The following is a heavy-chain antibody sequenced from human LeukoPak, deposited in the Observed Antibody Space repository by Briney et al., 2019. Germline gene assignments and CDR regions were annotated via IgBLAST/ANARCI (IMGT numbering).Heavy chain of an antibody. CDR1: GFTFSSYG. D-gene: IGHD6-19*01. CDR2: ISYDGSNK. J-gene: IGHJ4*02. V-gene: IGHV3-30*18. Sequence: PGGSLRLSCAASGFTFSSYGMHWVRQAPGKGLEGVAVISYDGSNKYYADSVKGRFTISRDNSKNTLYLQMNSLRAEDTAVYYCAKVALTGYSSGWLDYWGQGTLVTVSS. CDR3: AKVALTGYSSGWLDY.